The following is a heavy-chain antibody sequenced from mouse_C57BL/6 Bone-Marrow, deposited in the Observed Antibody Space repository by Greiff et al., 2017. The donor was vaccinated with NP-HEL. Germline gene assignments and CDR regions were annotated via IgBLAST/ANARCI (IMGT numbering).Heavy chain of an antibody. CDR2: ISAGGSFT. CDR3: ARVAYYDFFAY. J-gene: IGHJ3*01. V-gene: IGHV5-4*01. Sequence: EVQVVESGGGLVKPGGSLKLSCAASGFTFSSYAMSWVRPTPETRLEWVATISAGGSFTYYPDNVKGRFTISRDNAKNNLYLQMRHLKSEDTAMYYCARVAYYDFFAYWGQGTLVTVSA. D-gene: IGHD2-4*01. CDR1: GFTFSSYA.